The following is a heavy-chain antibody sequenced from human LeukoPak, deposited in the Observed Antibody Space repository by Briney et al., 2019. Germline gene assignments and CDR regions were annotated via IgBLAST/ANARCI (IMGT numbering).Heavy chain of an antibody. CDR2: IYYSGST. CDR1: GGSISSYY. D-gene: IGHD4-17*01. CDR3: ARGRTVTGLDY. V-gene: IGHV4-59*12. Sequence: SETLSLTCSVSGGSISSYYWSWIRQPRGKGLEWIGYIYYSGSTNYNPSLKSRVTISVDTSKNQFSLKLSSVTAADTAVYYCARGRTVTGLDYWGQGTLVTVSS. J-gene: IGHJ4*02.